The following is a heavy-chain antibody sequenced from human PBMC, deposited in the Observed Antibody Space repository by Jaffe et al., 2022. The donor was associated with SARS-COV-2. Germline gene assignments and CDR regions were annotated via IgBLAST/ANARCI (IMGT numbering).Heavy chain of an antibody. D-gene: IGHD6-13*01. CDR2: IYYSGST. CDR1: GGSISSYY. J-gene: IGHJ3*02. Sequence: QVQLQESGPGLVKPSETLSLTCTVSGGSISSYYWSWIRQPPGKGLEWIGYIYYSGSTNYNPSLKSRVTISVDTSKNQFSLKLSSVTAADTAVYYCARDIAAAGAGAFDIWGQGTMVTVSS. V-gene: IGHV4-59*01. CDR3: ARDIAAAGAGAFDI.